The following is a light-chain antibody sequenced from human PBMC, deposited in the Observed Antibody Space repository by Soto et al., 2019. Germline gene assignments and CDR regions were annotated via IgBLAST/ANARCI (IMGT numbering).Light chain of an antibody. CDR2: DAS. Sequence: DIQMTQSPSTLSASVGDRVTMTCRASQSISTWLAWHQQKAGKAPKLLIYDASNLESGVPSRFSGSGSGTEFTLTISSLQPDDFATYYCQQYSTYSWTFGQGTKVEIK. V-gene: IGKV1-5*01. CDR1: QSISTW. CDR3: QQYSTYSWT. J-gene: IGKJ1*01.